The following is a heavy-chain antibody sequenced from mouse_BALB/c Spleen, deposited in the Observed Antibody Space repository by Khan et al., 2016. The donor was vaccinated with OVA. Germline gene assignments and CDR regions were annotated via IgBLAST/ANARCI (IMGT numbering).Heavy chain of an antibody. D-gene: IGHD1-1*01. J-gene: IGHJ3*01. CDR2: VSTGGSYT. Sequence: EVRLVESGGDLVKPGGSLKLSCAASGFTFSTYGMSWVRQTPDKRLEWVATVSTGGSYTYYPDSVKGRFTISRDNAKNTLYLQMSSLKSEDTVMFYCTRLAYYYDSEGFAYWGQGTLVTVSA. V-gene: IGHV5-6*01. CDR1: GFTFSTYG. CDR3: TRLAYYYDSEGFAY.